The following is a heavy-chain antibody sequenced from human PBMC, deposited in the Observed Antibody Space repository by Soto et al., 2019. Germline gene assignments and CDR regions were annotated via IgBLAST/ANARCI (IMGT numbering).Heavy chain of an antibody. D-gene: IGHD3-3*02. CDR2: ISYDGSNK. Sequence: QVQLVESGGGVVQPGRSLRLSCAASGFTFSSYAMHWVRQAPGKGLEWVAFISYDGSNKYYADSVKGRFTISRDNSKNTLYLQMNSLRAEDTAEYYCASGAHRIFGVVVRERGQGWGMDVWGQGTTVTVS. CDR1: GFTFSSYA. J-gene: IGHJ6*02. V-gene: IGHV3-30-3*01. CDR3: ASGAHRIFGVVVRERGQGWGMDV.